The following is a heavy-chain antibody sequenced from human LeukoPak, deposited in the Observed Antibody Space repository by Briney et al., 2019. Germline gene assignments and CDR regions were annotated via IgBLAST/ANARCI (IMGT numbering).Heavy chain of an antibody. CDR1: GGTFSSYA. D-gene: IGHD4-11*01. CDR2: IIPIFGTA. V-gene: IGHV1-69*06. J-gene: IGHJ3*02. CDR3: ASPYRYDAFDI. Sequence: SVKVSCKASGGTFSSYAISWVRQAPGQGLEWMGGIIPIFGTANYAQKFQGRVTITADKSTSTAYMELSSLRSEDTAVYYCASPYRYDAFDIWGQGTMVTVSS.